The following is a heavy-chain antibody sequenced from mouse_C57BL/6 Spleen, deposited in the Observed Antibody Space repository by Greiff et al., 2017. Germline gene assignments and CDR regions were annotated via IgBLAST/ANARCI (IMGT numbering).Heavy chain of an antibody. D-gene: IGHD3-2*02. J-gene: IGHJ2*01. Sequence: EVKLVESGGDLVKPGGSLKLSCAASGFTFSSYGMSWVRQTPDKRLEWVATISSGGSYTYYPDSVKGRFTISRDNAKNTLYLQMSSLKAEDTAMYDCARDDSTGYVDDWGKGTTLTVSS. CDR2: ISSGGSYT. CDR3: ARDDSTGYVDD. V-gene: IGHV5-6*02. CDR1: GFTFSSYG.